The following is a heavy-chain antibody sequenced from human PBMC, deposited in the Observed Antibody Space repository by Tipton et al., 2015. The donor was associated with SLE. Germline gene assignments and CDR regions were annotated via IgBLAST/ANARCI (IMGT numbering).Heavy chain of an antibody. Sequence: TLSLTCTVSGDSISSGYYYWNWIRQPAGKGLEWIGRIHISGSTNYNPSLKSRVTISVDTSKNQFSLKLSSVTAADTAVYYCAREVPGGWFGELPNWFDPWGQGTLVTVSS. V-gene: IGHV4-61*02. CDR2: IHISGST. CDR3: AREVPGGWFGELPNWFDP. D-gene: IGHD3-10*01. J-gene: IGHJ5*02. CDR1: GDSISSGYYY.